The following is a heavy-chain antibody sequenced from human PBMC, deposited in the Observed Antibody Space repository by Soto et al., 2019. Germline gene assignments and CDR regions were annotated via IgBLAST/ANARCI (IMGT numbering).Heavy chain of an antibody. D-gene: IGHD1-26*01. J-gene: IGHJ5*01. Sequence: WEALLLSCTASVVSFSDALMTWVCQAPGKRLEWVGRIKSQGEDGTTEYGAPLKGRFTISRDDSENTLHLQMNGLKTEYTAVYYCASFRSYSDSWGQGTMGTVYS. V-gene: IGHV3-15*01. CDR3: ASFRSYSDS. CDR1: VVSFSDAL. CDR2: IKSQGEDGTT.